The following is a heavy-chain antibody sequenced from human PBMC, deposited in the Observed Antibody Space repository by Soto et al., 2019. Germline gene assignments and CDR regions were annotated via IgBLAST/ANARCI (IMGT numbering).Heavy chain of an antibody. J-gene: IGHJ6*04. CDR3: ARAPFRQWVDV. CDR1: GYTFTTHY. CDR2: INPRNGVT. D-gene: IGHD1-26*01. V-gene: IGHV1-46*01. Sequence: QVQLVQLGAGLKKPGASVKVSCRPSGYTFTTHYIHWVRQAPGQGLEWMGIINPRNGVTDYAQSFQGRVTMTRDTPTSTVYMELTSLTSEDSAVYYCARAPFRQWVDVWGKGTTLTVSS.